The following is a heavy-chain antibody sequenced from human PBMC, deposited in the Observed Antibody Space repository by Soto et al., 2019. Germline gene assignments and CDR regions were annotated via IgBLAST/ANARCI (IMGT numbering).Heavy chain of an antibody. CDR1: GFTFSMSA. CDR2: TGLNGRTT. Sequence: LRLSCAASGFTFSMSAMSWVRQAPGKGLEWVSTTGLNGRTTYYADSVKGRFTVSRDNSKNTLDLQMNSLRAEDTAVYYCATVHSTSRSFDYWGQGTLVTVSS. D-gene: IGHD6-6*01. V-gene: IGHV3-23*01. J-gene: IGHJ4*02. CDR3: ATVHSTSRSFDY.